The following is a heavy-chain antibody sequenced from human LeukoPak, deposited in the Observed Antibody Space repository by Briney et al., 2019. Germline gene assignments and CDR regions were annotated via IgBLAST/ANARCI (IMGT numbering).Heavy chain of an antibody. CDR1: GGSLNGHY. J-gene: IGHJ5*02. D-gene: IGHD3-3*01. Sequence: PSETLSLTCAVYGGSLNGHYWSWIRQPPGKGLEWIGEGSESGGTKFNPSLKSRVTISADTSKNQFSLKLNSVTAADTAVYFCAKNGQSGFSFDPWGQGTLVTVSS. CDR2: GSESGGT. CDR3: AKNGQSGFSFDP. V-gene: IGHV4-34*01.